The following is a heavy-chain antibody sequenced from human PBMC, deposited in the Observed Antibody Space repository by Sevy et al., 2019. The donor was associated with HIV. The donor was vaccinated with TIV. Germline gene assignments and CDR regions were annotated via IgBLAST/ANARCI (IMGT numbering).Heavy chain of an antibody. Sequence: ASVKVSCKVPGYTLTEFSMHWVRQAPGKVLEWIGTFDPEDGERIYSQKFQVRFTMTEDTSTHTAYMELNSLGSEDTAVYYCATTKEYYDSSGYPFDSWGQGTLVTVSS. CDR3: ATTKEYYDSSGYPFDS. CDR2: FDPEDGER. CDR1: GYTLTEFS. J-gene: IGHJ4*02. D-gene: IGHD3-22*01. V-gene: IGHV1-24*01.